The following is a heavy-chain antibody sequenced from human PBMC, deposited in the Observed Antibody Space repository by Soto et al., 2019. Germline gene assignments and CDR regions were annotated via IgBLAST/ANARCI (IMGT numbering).Heavy chain of an antibody. CDR3: AKDGWEVLHFDY. D-gene: IGHD1-26*01. Sequence: SETLSLTCAVSGYSISSGYYWGWIRQPPGKGLEWIGSIYHSGSTYYNPSLKSRVTISVDTSKNQFSLKLSSVTAADTAVYYCAKDGWEVLHFDYWGRGTQVTVSS. J-gene: IGHJ4*02. CDR2: IYHSGST. V-gene: IGHV4-38-2*02. CDR1: GYSISSGYY.